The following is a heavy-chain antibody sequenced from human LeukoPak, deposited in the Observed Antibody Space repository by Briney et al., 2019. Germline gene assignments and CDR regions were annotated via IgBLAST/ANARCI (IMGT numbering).Heavy chain of an antibody. D-gene: IGHD5-18*01. CDR3: ASGYSYGLDY. CDR1: GFTFSSYE. J-gene: IGHJ4*02. Sequence: GGSLRLSCAASGFTFSSYEMKWVRQAPGKGLEWVSYISSSGSTVYYADSVKGRFTISRDIAKNSLYLQMNSLRAEDTAVYYCASGYSYGLDYWGQGTLVTVSS. CDR2: ISSSGSTV. V-gene: IGHV3-48*03.